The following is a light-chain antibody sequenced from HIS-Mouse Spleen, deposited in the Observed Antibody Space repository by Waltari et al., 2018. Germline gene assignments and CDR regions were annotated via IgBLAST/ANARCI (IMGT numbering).Light chain of an antibody. J-gene: IGLJ2*01. CDR3: CSYAGSSTFEV. CDR2: EGS. CDR1: SSDVGRDNL. Sequence: QSALTQPASVSGSPGQSITISCTGTSSDVGRDNLVAWYQQHPGKAPKLMIYEGSKRPSGVSNRFSGSKSGNTASLTISGLQAEDEADYYCCSYAGSSTFEVFGGGTKLTVL. V-gene: IGLV2-23*03.